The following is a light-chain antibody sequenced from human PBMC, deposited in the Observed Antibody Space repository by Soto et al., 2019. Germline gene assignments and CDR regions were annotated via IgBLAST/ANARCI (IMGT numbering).Light chain of an antibody. V-gene: IGLV2-14*01. Sequence: QSALTQPASVSGSPGQSITISCTGSSSDIGGYNYVSWFQQHPGKAPKLLIYEVSARPSGISNRFSGSKSGNTASLTISGLQAEDEADYYCASYTNRGTPVSGTGTKVTVL. J-gene: IGLJ1*01. CDR1: SSDIGGYNY. CDR3: ASYTNRGTPV. CDR2: EVS.